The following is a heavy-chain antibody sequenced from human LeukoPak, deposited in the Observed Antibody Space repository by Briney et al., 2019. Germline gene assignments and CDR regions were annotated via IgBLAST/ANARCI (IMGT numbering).Heavy chain of an antibody. Sequence: PSGTLSLTCAVSGGSISSSNWWSWVRQPPGKGLEWIGEIYHSGSTNYNPSLKGRVTISVDKSKNQFSLKLSSVTAADTAVYYCARVPLYYDSSGFPRDAFDIWGQGTMVTVSS. V-gene: IGHV4-4*02. CDR1: GGSISSSNW. D-gene: IGHD3-22*01. J-gene: IGHJ3*02. CDR2: IYHSGST. CDR3: ARVPLYYDSSGFPRDAFDI.